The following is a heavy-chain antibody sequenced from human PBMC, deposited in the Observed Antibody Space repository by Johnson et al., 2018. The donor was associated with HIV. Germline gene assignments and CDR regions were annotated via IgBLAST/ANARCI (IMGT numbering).Heavy chain of an antibody. CDR3: ARSIVGAIVDAFDM. CDR1: GFTFSSYA. D-gene: IGHD1-26*01. J-gene: IGHJ3*02. Sequence: QEQLVESGGGVVQPGRSLRLSCAASGFTFSSYAMHWVRQAPGKGLEWVAVISYDGSNKYYADSVKGRFTISRDNSKNTLYLQMNSLRAEDTAVYYCARSIVGAIVDAFDMWGQATMVTVSS. CDR2: ISYDGSNK. V-gene: IGHV3-30*14.